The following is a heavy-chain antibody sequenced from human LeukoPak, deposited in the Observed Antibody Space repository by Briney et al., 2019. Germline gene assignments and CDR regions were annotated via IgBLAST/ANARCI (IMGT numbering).Heavy chain of an antibody. CDR1: GYTFTSYG. Sequence: GASVKVSCKASGYTFTSYGISWVRQAPGQGLEWMGWISAYNGNTNYAQKLQGRVTMTTDTSTSTAYMELRSLRSDDTAVYYWARAPKPGYSSSYDYWGQGTLVTVSS. V-gene: IGHV1-18*01. CDR2: ISAYNGNT. CDR3: ARAPKPGYSSSYDY. J-gene: IGHJ4*02. D-gene: IGHD6-13*01.